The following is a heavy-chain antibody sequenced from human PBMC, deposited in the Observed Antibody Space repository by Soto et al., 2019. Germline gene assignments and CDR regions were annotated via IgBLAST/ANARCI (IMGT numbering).Heavy chain of an antibody. CDR2: ISYDGSNK. Sequence: GGSLRLSCAASGFTFSSYGMHWVRQAPGKGLEWVAVISYDGSNKYYADSVKGRFTISRDNSKNTLYLQMNSLRAEDTAVYYCANLIGYSNKEDFDYWGQGTLVTVSS. D-gene: IGHD4-4*01. V-gene: IGHV3-30*18. CDR1: GFTFSSYG. J-gene: IGHJ4*02. CDR3: ANLIGYSNKEDFDY.